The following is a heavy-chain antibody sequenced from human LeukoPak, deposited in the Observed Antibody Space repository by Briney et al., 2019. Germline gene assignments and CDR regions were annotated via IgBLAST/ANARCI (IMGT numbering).Heavy chain of an antibody. J-gene: IGHJ4*02. CDR3: ARDFETNLDY. CDR1: GGSISSYY. D-gene: IGHD5-24*01. V-gene: IGHV4-59*01. Sequence: SETLSLTCTVSGGSISSYYWSWIRQPPGKGLEWIGYIYYSGSTNYNPSLKSRVTISVDTSKNQFSLKLSSVTAADTAVYYCARDFETNLDYWGQGTLVTVSS. CDR2: IYYSGST.